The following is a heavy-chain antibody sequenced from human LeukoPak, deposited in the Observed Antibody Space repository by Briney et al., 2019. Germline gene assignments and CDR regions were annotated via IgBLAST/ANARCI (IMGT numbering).Heavy chain of an antibody. V-gene: IGHV3-48*04. CDR1: GFTFSSYS. Sequence: GGSLRLSCAASGFTFSSYSMNWVRQAPGKGLEWVSYISSSSSTIYYADSVKGRFTISRDNAKNSLYLQMNSLRAEDTAVYYLGGGGYHCSWFGPWGQGALGNGSS. J-gene: IGHJ5*02. D-gene: IGHD2-15*01. CDR3: GGGGYHCSWFGP. CDR2: ISSSSSTI.